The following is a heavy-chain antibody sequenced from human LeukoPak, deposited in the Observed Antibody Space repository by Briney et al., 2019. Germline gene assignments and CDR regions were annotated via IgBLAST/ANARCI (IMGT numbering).Heavy chain of an antibody. CDR3: AKGTFIAAAGPDY. J-gene: IGHJ4*02. Sequence: PGGSLRLSCAASGFTVSSNYMSWVRQAPGKGLEWVSVIYSGGSTYYADSVKGRFTISRDNSKNTLYLQMNSLRAEDTAVYYCAKGTFIAAAGPDYWGQGTLVTVSS. CDR2: IYSGGST. D-gene: IGHD6-13*01. V-gene: IGHV3-66*01. CDR1: GFTVSSNY.